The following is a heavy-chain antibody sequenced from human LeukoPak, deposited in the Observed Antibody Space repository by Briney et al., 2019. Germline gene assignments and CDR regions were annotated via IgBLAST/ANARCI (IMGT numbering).Heavy chain of an antibody. D-gene: IGHD5-24*01. CDR1: GGSISSYY. Sequence: SETLSLTCTVSGGSISSYYWSWIRQTPGKGLEWIGYIYYSGSTNYNPSLKSRVTISVDTSKNQFSLKLSSVTAADTAVYYCARHRLEMATSHDAFDLWGQGTMVTVSS. CDR3: ARHRLEMATSHDAFDL. V-gene: IGHV4-59*08. CDR2: IYYSGST. J-gene: IGHJ3*01.